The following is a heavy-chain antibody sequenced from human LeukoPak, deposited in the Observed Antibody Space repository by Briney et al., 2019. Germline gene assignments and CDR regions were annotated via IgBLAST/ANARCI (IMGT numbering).Heavy chain of an antibody. D-gene: IGHD3-10*01. CDR2: ISAYNGNT. CDR3: ARDTRMVRGVTNWFDP. Sequence: ASVKVSCKASGYTFTSYGISWVRQAPGQGLEWMGWISAYNGNTNYAQKLQGRVTMTTDTSTSTAYMELRSLRSDDTAVYYCARDTRMVRGVTNWFDPWGQETLVTVSS. CDR1: GYTFTSYG. V-gene: IGHV1-18*01. J-gene: IGHJ5*02.